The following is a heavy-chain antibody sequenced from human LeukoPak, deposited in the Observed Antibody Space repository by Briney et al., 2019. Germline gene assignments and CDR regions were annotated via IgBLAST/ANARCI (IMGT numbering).Heavy chain of an antibody. CDR3: ARAYRQNYYYYYMDV. D-gene: IGHD4-11*01. J-gene: IGHJ6*03. Sequence: GGSLRLSCAASGFTFSSYEMNWVRQAPGKGLEWVSYISSSGSTIYYADSVKGRFTISRDNAENSLYLQMNSLRAEDTAVYYCARAYRQNYYYYYMDVWGKGTTVTVSS. V-gene: IGHV3-48*03. CDR1: GFTFSSYE. CDR2: ISSSGSTI.